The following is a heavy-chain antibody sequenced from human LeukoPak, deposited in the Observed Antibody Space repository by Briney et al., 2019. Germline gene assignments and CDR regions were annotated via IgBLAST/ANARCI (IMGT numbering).Heavy chain of an antibody. V-gene: IGHV3-23*01. CDR1: GFTFSSYA. CDR3: AKGALSMIVVVTWSDY. J-gene: IGHJ4*02. Sequence: GGSLRLSCAASGFTFSSYAMSWVRQAPGKGLEWVSAISGSGGSTYHADSVKGRFTISRDNSKNTLYLQMNSLRAEDTAVYYCAKGALSMIVVVTWSDYWGQGTLVTVSS. D-gene: IGHD3-22*01. CDR2: ISGSGGST.